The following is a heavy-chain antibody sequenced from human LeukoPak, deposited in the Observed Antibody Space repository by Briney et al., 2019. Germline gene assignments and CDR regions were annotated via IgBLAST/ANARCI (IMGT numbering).Heavy chain of an antibody. V-gene: IGHV3-23*01. D-gene: IGHD3-10*01. CDR3: AKDATMVRGVLDY. CDR2: ISGSGGST. J-gene: IGHJ4*02. Sequence: GGSLRLSCAASGFTFSSYAMSWVRQAPGKGLEWVSAISGSGGSTYYADSVKGRFTISGDNSKNPLYLQMNNLRAEDTAVYYCAKDATMVRGVLDYWGQGTLVTVSS. CDR1: GFTFSSYA.